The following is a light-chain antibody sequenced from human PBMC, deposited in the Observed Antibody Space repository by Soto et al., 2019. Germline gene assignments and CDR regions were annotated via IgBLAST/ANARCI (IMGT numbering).Light chain of an antibody. CDR3: QQYNSYSPLT. CDR2: DAS. V-gene: IGKV1-5*01. Sequence: DIQMTQSPSTLSASVGDRVTITCRASQSITNWLAWYQQKPGKAPKLLVYDASSLESGVPSRFSGSGSGTEFTLPISSLQHDDFATYYCQQYNSYSPLTFGPGTKVDIK. CDR1: QSITNW. J-gene: IGKJ3*01.